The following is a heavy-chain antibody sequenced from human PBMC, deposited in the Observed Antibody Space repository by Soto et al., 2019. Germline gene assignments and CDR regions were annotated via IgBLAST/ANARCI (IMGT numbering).Heavy chain of an antibody. D-gene: IGHD3-10*01. J-gene: IGHJ4*02. CDR2: VSGSGGST. Sequence: GGSLRLSCAVSGFPLQNYAMSWVRQAPGMGLEWISTVSGSGGSTYYADSVRGRFTISRDNSKNELYLQLNSLRAEDTAVYYCTNRGGGFDYWGRGTLDTVSS. CDR3: TNRGGGFDY. V-gene: IGHV3-23*01. CDR1: GFPLQNYA.